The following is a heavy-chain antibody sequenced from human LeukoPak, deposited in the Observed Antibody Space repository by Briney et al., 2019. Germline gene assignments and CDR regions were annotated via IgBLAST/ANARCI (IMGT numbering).Heavy chain of an antibody. D-gene: IGHD6-19*01. CDR3: ARGVRSGWYPGY. CDR1: GGSFSGYY. CDR2: INHSGRT. J-gene: IGHJ4*02. Sequence: SETLSVTCAVYGGSFSGYYWSWIRQPPGKGLEWIGEINHSGRTNYNPSLKSRVTISVDTSKNQFSLKLSSVTAADTAVYYCARGVRSGWYPGYWGQGTLLTVSS. V-gene: IGHV4-34*01.